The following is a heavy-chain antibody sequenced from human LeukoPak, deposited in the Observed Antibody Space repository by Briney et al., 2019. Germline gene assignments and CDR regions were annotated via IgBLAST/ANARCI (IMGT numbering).Heavy chain of an antibody. CDR1: GYTFTSYY. CDR2: INPSGGST. J-gene: IGHJ6*03. V-gene: IGHV1-46*01. Sequence: ASVKVSCKASGYTFTSYYMHWVRQPPGQGLEWVGIINPSGGSTSYAKKFQGRVTMTRNTSTSTVYMELSRLRTEDTAVDYCAREDYYDSSRYYYYMDVWGKGTTVTISS. CDR3: AREDYYDSSRYYYYMDV. D-gene: IGHD3-22*01.